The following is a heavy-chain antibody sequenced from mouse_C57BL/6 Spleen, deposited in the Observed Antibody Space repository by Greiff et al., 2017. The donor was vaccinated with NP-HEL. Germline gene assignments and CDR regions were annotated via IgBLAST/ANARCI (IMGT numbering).Heavy chain of an antibody. CDR1: GFTFSSYG. J-gene: IGHJ3*01. D-gene: IGHD2-2*01. V-gene: IGHV5-6*01. CDR2: ISSGGSYT. Sequence: EVQLVESGGDLVKPGGSLKLSCAASGFTFSSYGMSWVRQTPDKRLEWVATISSGGSYTYYPDSVKGRFTISRDNAKNTLYLQMSSLKSEDTAMYYCARLGYDPAWFAYWGQGTLVTVSA. CDR3: ARLGYDPAWFAY.